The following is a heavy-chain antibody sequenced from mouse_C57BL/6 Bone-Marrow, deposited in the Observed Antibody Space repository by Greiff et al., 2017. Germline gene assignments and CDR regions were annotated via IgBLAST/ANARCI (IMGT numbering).Heavy chain of an antibody. D-gene: IGHD1-1*01. CDR1: GFTFSSYA. V-gene: IGHV5-4*03. J-gene: IGHJ3*01. CDR3: AGPYYYGSAWFAY. CDR2: ISDGGSYT. Sequence: EVKLMESGGGLVKPGGSLKLSCAASGFTFSSYAMSWVRQTPEKRLEWVATISDGGSYTYYPDNVKGRFTFSRDNAKNNLYLQMSHLKSEDTAMYYCAGPYYYGSAWFAYWGQGTLVTVSA.